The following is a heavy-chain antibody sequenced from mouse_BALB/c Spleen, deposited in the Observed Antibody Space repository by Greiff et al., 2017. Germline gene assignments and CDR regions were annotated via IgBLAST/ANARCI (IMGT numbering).Heavy chain of an antibody. J-gene: IGHJ4*01. D-gene: IGHD2-4*01. CDR3: ARGMIKAMDY. CDR2: ISTYYGDA. V-gene: IGHV1S137*01. Sequence: VQLVESGAELVRPGVSVKISCTGSGYTFTDYAMHWVKQSHAKRLEWLGVISTYYGDASYNQKFKGKATMTVDKSSSTAYMELARLTSEDSAIYDCARGMIKAMDYWGQGTSVTVSA. CDR1: GYTFTDYA.